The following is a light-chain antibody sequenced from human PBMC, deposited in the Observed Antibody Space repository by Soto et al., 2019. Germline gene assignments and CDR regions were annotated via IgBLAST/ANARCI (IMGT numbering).Light chain of an antibody. Sequence: QSALTQPASVSGSPGQSITISCTGTSSDIGGYDYVSWYQHHPGKAPKLMIYEVSNRPSGVSNRFSGSKSGNTASLTISGLQAEDEADYYCTSYTSSSTNYVFGTGTKLTV. V-gene: IGLV2-14*01. J-gene: IGLJ1*01. CDR1: SSDIGGYDY. CDR2: EVS. CDR3: TSYTSSSTNYV.